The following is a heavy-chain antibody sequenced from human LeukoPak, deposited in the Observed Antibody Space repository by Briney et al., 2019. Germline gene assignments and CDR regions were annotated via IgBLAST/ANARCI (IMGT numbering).Heavy chain of an antibody. CDR3: ARGVVGATREFDP. CDR1: GDSISSTSYY. Sequence: SETLCLTCTVSGDSISSTSYYWAWIRQPPGKGLECIGNIYYSGYTDYTPSLNSRVTMSLDRSKNQFSLKLSSVTAADTAVYYCARGVVGATREFDPWGQGTLVTVSS. CDR2: IYYSGYT. D-gene: IGHD1-26*01. V-gene: IGHV4-39*07. J-gene: IGHJ5*02.